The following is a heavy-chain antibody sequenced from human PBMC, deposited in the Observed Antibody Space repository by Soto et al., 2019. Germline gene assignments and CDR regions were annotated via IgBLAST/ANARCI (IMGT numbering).Heavy chain of an antibody. CDR2: IIPILGIA. CDR1: GGTFSSYT. CDR3: ASGMGRGGTSWFDP. Sequence: QVQLVQSGAEVKKPGSSVKVSCKASGGTFSSYTISWVRQAPGQGLEWMGRIIPILGIANYAQKFQGRVRITADKSTSTAYMEVSSLRPEDRAVDYWASGMGRGGTSWFDPWGQGTLVTVSS. D-gene: IGHD3-10*01. J-gene: IGHJ5*02. V-gene: IGHV1-69*02.